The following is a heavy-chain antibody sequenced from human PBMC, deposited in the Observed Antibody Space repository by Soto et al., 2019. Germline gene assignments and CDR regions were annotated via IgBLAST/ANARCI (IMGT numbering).Heavy chain of an antibody. J-gene: IGHJ6*02. CDR1: GGTFSSYA. Sequence: VQLVQSGAEVKKPGSSVKVSCKASGGTFSSYAISWVRQAPGQGLEWMGGIIPIFGTANYAQKLQGRVTITADESTSTAYMELSSLSSEDTAVYYCARAPTTVVTPTRKYYYDCMDVWGQGTTVTVSS. CDR3: ARAPTTVVTPTRKYYYDCMDV. D-gene: IGHD4-17*01. V-gene: IGHV1-69*01. CDR2: IIPIFGTA.